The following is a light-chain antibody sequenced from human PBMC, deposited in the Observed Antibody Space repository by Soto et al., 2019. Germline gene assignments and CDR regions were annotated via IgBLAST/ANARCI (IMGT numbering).Light chain of an antibody. J-gene: IGLJ1*01. Sequence: QSALTQPPSASGSPGQSVTISCTGSSSDVGGYHYVSWYQQHPGKAPKLIIYEVNERPSGVPDRVSGSKSGNTASLTVSGLQADDEADYYCSSYAGSDNLYVFGTGTKLTVL. V-gene: IGLV2-8*01. CDR1: SSDVGGYHY. CDR2: EVN. CDR3: SSYAGSDNLYV.